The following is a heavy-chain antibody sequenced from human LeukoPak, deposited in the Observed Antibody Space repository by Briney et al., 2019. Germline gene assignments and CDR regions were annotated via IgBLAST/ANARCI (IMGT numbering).Heavy chain of an antibody. Sequence: ASVKVSCKASGYTFTGYCMHWVRQAPGQGLEWMGWINPNSGGTNYAQKFQGRVTMTRDTSISTAYMELSRLRSDDTAVYYCASGPGRWSSWFDPWGQGTLVTVSS. V-gene: IGHV1-2*02. CDR2: INPNSGGT. CDR3: ASGPGRWSSWFDP. D-gene: IGHD4-23*01. CDR1: GYTFTGYC. J-gene: IGHJ5*02.